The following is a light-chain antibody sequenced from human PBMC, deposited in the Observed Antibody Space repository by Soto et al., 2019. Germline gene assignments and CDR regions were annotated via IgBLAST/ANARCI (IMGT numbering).Light chain of an antibody. CDR1: QGISSY. CDR3: QQYYSYTWT. CDR2: AAS. Sequence: AVRMTQSPSSFSASTGDRVTITCRASQGISSYLAWYQQKPGKAPKLLIYAASTLQSGVPSRFSGSGSGTEFTLTISCLQSEDFETYYCQQYYSYTWTFGQGTKVDI. J-gene: IGKJ1*01. V-gene: IGKV1-8*01.